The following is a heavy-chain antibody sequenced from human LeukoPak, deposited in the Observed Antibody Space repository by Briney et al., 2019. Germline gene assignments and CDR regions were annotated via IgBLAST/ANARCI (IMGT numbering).Heavy chain of an antibody. CDR3: ATIAVAANYFDY. CDR2: IYPGDSDT. V-gene: IGHV5-51*01. CDR1: GYNFNTYW. D-gene: IGHD6-19*01. Sequence: GESLKISCKGSGYNFNTYWIAWVRQMPGKGLEWMGIIYPGDSDTRYSPSFQGQVTISADKSISTAYLQWSSLKASDTAMYYCATIAVAANYFDYWGQGTLVTVSS. J-gene: IGHJ4*02.